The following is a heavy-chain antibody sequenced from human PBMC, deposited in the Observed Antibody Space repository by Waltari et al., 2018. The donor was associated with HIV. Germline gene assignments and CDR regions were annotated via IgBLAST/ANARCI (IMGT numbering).Heavy chain of an antibody. CDR1: GYTFTNYG. J-gene: IGHJ4*02. CDR3: ARRGDSYLIDH. Sequence: QVQLVQSGAEVKKPGASVKVSCEASGYTFTNYGLSWVRQAPGQGLEWMGWINTYNGNTDYAQDLQGRVTMTTDTSTSTAYMELRSLRSDDTAVYYCARRGDSYLIDHWGQGTLVTVSS. D-gene: IGHD2-15*01. V-gene: IGHV1-18*01. CDR2: INTYNGNT.